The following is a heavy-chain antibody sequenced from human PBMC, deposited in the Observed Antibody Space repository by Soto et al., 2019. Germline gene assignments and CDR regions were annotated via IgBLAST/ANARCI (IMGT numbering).Heavy chain of an antibody. CDR2: MSYDGSNE. CDR1: GFTFSSNA. D-gene: IGHD2-21*02. V-gene: IGHV3-30-3*01. CDR3: ARDSILSGTARPPPLDY. J-gene: IGHJ4*02. Sequence: QVQLVESGGGVVQPGRSLRLSCAASGFTFSSNAMHWVRQAPGKGLEWVAVMSYDGSNENYADSVKGRFTISRDNSKKPRYLQVNSRRAEDTAVYYCARDSILSGTARPPPLDYWGQGTLVTVSS.